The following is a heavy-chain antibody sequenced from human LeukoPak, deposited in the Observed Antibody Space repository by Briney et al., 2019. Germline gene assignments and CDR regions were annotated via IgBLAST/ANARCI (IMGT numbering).Heavy chain of an antibody. CDR2: ISWNSGSI. CDR1: GFTFDDYA. V-gene: IGHV3-9*03. J-gene: IGHJ3*02. Sequence: GGSLRLSCAASGFTFDDYAMHWVRQAPGKGLEWVSGISWNSGSIGYADSVKGRFTISRDNAKNSLYLPMNSLRAEDMALYFCAKSRYYDRSNVAFDIWGQGTMVTVSS. CDR3: AKSRYYDRSNVAFDI. D-gene: IGHD3-22*01.